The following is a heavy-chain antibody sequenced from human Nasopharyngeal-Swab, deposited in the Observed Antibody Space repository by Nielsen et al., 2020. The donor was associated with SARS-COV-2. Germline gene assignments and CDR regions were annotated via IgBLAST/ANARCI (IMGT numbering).Heavy chain of an antibody. V-gene: IGHV3-7*01. CDR2: IKQDGSEK. D-gene: IGHD6-13*01. J-gene: IGHJ4*02. CDR3: ASVHSSSWYFDY. Sequence: WIRQPPGNGLEWVANIKQDGSEKYYVDSVKGRFTISRDNAKNSLYLQMNSLRAEDTAMYYCASVHSSSWYFDYRGQGTLVTVSS.